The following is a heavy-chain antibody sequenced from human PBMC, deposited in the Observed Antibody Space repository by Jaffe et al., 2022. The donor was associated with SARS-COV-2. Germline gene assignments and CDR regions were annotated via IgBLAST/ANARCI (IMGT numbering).Heavy chain of an antibody. V-gene: IGHV3-74*01. J-gene: IGHJ3*02. Sequence: EVQLVESGGGLVQPGGSLRLSCAASGFTFSSYWMHWVRQAPGKGLVWVSRINSDGSSISYADSVKGRFTISRDNAKNTLYLQMNSLRAEDTAVYYCAREGRHISAFDIWGQGTMVTVSS. CDR2: INSDGSSI. D-gene: IGHD2-21*01. CDR3: AREGRHISAFDI. CDR1: GFTFSSYW.